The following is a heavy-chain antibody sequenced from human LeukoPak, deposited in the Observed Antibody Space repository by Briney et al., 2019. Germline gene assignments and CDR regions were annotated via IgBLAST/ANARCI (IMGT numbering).Heavy chain of an antibody. V-gene: IGHV3-23*01. J-gene: IGHJ6*03. CDR1: GFTFSSYA. D-gene: IGHD1-26*01. CDR2: ISGSGGST. CDR3: AKTVGASTFYYYMDV. Sequence: PGGSLRLSCAASGFTFSSYAMSWVRQAPGKGLEWVSAISGSGGSTYYADSVKGRFTISRDNSKNTLYLQMNSLRAEDTAVYYCAKTVGASTFYYYMDVWGKGTTVTVTS.